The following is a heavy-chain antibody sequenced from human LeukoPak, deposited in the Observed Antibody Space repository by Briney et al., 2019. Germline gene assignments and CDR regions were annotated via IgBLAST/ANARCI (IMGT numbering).Heavy chain of an antibody. Sequence: MSSETLSLTCAVYGGSFSGYYWSWIRQPPGKGLEWIGEINHSGSTNYNPSLKSRVTISVDTSKNQFSLKLSSVTAADTAVYYCAREHSSGQIDYWGQGTLVTVSS. CDR2: INHSGST. V-gene: IGHV4-34*01. J-gene: IGHJ4*02. CDR3: AREHSSGQIDY. CDR1: GGSFSGYY. D-gene: IGHD6-19*01.